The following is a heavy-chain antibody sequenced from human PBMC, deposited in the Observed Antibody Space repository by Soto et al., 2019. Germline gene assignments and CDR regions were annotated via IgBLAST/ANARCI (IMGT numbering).Heavy chain of an antibody. J-gene: IGHJ4*02. CDR2: ISADGSNT. CDR3: ARRTDAYNWADY. Sequence: EVQLVESGGGLVQPGGSLRLSCAASGFMFSSHWMHWVRQAPGTGLVWVSRISADGSNTNYADSVKGRFTISRDHARNTLFLQLNSLTAEHTAVYYCARRTDAYNWADYWGQRTLVTVSS. V-gene: IGHV3-74*01. D-gene: IGHD1-1*01. CDR1: GFMFSSHW.